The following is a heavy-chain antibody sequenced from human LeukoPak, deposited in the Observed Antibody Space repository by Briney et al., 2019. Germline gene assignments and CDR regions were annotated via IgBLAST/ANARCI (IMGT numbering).Heavy chain of an antibody. J-gene: IGHJ4*02. D-gene: IGHD1-26*01. CDR1: GFTFDDYA. Sequence: PGGSLRLSCAASGFTFDDYAIHWVRQAPGKGLEWVSGISWNSGSIGYADSVKGRFTISRDNAKDSLYLQMNSLRAEDTALYYCAKDQMLVGAAFDYWGQGTLVTVSS. V-gene: IGHV3-9*01. CDR3: AKDQMLVGAAFDY. CDR2: ISWNSGSI.